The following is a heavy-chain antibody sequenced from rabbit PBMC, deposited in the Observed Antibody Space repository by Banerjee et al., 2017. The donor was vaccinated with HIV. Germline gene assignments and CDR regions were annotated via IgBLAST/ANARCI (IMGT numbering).Heavy chain of an antibody. D-gene: IGHD2-1*01. J-gene: IGHJ6*02. Sequence: QSLEESGGDLVKPGASLTLTCTASGFSFSGSDWICWVRQAPGKGLEWIACIRTAYSGDGSTYYASWAKGRFTISKTSSTTVTLQLNSLTVADTATYFCAGWYNAYGGAFNPWGPGTLVTVS. CDR1: GFSFSGSDW. CDR2: IRTAYSGDGST. CDR3: AGWYNAYGGAFNP. V-gene: IGHV1S40*01.